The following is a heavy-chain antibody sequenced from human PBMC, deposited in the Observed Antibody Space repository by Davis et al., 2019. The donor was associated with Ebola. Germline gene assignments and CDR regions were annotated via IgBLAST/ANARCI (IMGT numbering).Heavy chain of an antibody. CDR1: GGSFSGYY. J-gene: IGHJ5*02. Sequence: MPSETLSLTCAVYGGSFSGYYWSWIRQPPGKRLEWIGEINHSGSTNYNPSLKSRVTISVDTSKSQFSLKVSSVTAADTAVYYCARVLQQVVRLDPWGQGTLVTVSS. V-gene: IGHV4-34*01. D-gene: IGHD6-6*01. CDR3: ARVLQQVVRLDP. CDR2: INHSGST.